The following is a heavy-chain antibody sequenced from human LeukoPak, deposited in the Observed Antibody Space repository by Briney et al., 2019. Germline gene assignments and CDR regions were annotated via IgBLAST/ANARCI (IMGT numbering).Heavy chain of an antibody. CDR2: IRYDGSTR. J-gene: IGHJ4*02. CDR3: AAVDHRVGIDC. V-gene: IGHV3-30*02. CDR1: GFTFSDLG. Sequence: PGESLRLSCAAAGFTFSDLGTHWVSQAPGKGLEWVAFIRYDGSTRSYADSVKGRFTISRDNSKNTLYLQMSGLRVDDTALYYFAAVDHRVGIDCWGQGTLVTVSS. D-gene: IGHD4-23*01.